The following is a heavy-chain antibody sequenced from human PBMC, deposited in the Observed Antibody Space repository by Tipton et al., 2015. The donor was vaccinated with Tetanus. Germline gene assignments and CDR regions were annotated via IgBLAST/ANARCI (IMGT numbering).Heavy chain of an antibody. D-gene: IGHD1-26*01. V-gene: IGHV5-51*01. CDR3: ARHAGATVYYYYMDV. CDR2: IYPGDSDT. J-gene: IGHJ6*03. CDR1: GYSFTSYW. Sequence: QLVQSGAEVKKPGESLKISCKGSGYSFTSYWIGWVRQMPGKGLEWMGIIYPGDSDTRYSPSFQGQVTISADKSISTAYLQWGSLKASDTAMYYCARHAGATVYYYYMDVWGKGTTVTVSS.